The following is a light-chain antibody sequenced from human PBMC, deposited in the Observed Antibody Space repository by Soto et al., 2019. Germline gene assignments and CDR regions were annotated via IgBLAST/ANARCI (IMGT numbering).Light chain of an antibody. CDR2: GAS. J-gene: IGKJ4*01. Sequence: EIVLTQSPGALSLSPGERATLSCRTSHDISSSYLAWYQQKRGQAPRLLMYGASTRATGIPDRFSGSGSGTDFPLTISRLEPEDFAVYYCQHYGGSVLTFGGGTKVEIK. CDR1: HDISSSY. CDR3: QHYGGSVLT. V-gene: IGKV3-20*01.